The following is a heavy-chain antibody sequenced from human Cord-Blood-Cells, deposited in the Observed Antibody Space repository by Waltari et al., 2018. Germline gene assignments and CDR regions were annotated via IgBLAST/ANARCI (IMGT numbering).Heavy chain of an antibody. CDR1: GGSLSGYY. Sequence: QVQLQQWGAGLLKPSETLSLTCAVYGGSLSGYYWSWIRQPPGKGLEWIGEINHSGSTNYNPSLKSRVTISVDTSKNQFSLKLSSVTAADTAVYYCASPVGATSYYYGMDVWGQGTTVTVSS. J-gene: IGHJ6*02. CDR2: INHSGST. V-gene: IGHV4-34*01. D-gene: IGHD1-26*01. CDR3: ASPVGATSYYYGMDV.